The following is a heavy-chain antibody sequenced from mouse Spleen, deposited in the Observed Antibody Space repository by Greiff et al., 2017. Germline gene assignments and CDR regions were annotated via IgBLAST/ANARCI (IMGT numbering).Heavy chain of an antibody. D-gene: IGHD1-1*01. J-gene: IGHJ2*01. CDR1: GFSLTSYG. CDR3: ARNGHYYGSSYFDY. Sequence: VQLQESGPGLVQPSQSLSITCTVSGFSLTSYGVHWVRQSPGKGLEWLGVIWSGGSTDYNAAFISRLSISKDNSKSQVFFKMNSLQADDTAIYYCARNGHYYGSSYFDYWGQGTTLTVSS. CDR2: IWSGGST. V-gene: IGHV2-2*01.